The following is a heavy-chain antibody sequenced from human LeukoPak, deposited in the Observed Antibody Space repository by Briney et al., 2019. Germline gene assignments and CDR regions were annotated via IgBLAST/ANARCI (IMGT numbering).Heavy chain of an antibody. V-gene: IGHV3-66*01. J-gene: IGHJ3*02. Sequence: GGSLRLSCAASGFTVSLNYMSWVRQAPGKGLEWVSVIYSGGTIYYADSVKGRFTISRDNSQNTLYLQMNSLRAEDTAIYYCARGSMGATNAFYIWGQGTMVTVSS. CDR2: IYSGGTI. CDR3: ARGSMGATNAFYI. CDR1: GFTVSLNY. D-gene: IGHD1-26*01.